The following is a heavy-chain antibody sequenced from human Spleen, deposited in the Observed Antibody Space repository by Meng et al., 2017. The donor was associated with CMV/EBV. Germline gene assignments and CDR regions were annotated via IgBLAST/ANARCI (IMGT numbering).Heavy chain of an antibody. CDR2: IDSGGSPI. J-gene: IGHJ4*02. CDR1: GFTFNNYE. V-gene: IGHV3-48*03. D-gene: IGHD4-17*01. Sequence: GESLKISCAASGFTFNNYEMNWVRQAPGKGLEWVSSIDSGGSPIYYADSVKGRFTISRDNAKNSLYLQMNSLRAEDTAVYYCARDGGGREFGTVTTWDYWGQGTLVTVSS. CDR3: ARDGGGREFGTVTTWDY.